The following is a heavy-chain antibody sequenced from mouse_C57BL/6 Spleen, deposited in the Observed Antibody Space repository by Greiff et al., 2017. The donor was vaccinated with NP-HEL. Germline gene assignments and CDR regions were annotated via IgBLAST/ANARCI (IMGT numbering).Heavy chain of an antibody. CDR3: AKHQSPYYYGSSTYYYAMDY. CDR2: IWGGGST. J-gene: IGHJ4*01. V-gene: IGHV2-9*01. D-gene: IGHD1-1*01. CDR1: GFSLTSYV. Sequence: QVQLQQSGPCLVAPSQSLSITCTVSGFSLTSYVVDWVRQPPGKGLEWLGVIWGGGSTTYTSALMSILSISKDNSKSQVFLKMNSLQTDDTAMYYCAKHQSPYYYGSSTYYYAMDYWGQGTSVTVSS.